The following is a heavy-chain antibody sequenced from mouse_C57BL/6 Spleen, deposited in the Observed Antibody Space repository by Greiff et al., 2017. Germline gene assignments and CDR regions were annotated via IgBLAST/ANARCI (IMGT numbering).Heavy chain of an antibody. V-gene: IGHV1-55*01. Sequence: QVQLQQPGAELVKPGASVKMSCKASGYTFTSYWITWVKQRPGQGLEWIGDIYPGSGSTNYNEKFKSKATLTVDTSSSTAYLQLSSLTSEYSAVYYCARDYMAYWGQGTLVTVSA. CDR2: IYPGSGST. D-gene: IGHD2-13*01. CDR3: ARDYMAY. J-gene: IGHJ3*01. CDR1: GYTFTSYW.